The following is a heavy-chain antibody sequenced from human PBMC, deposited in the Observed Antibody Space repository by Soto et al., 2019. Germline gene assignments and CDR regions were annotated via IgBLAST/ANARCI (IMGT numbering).Heavy chain of an antibody. CDR1: GGSISSGGYY. CDR3: ARSSTSANYFDY. J-gene: IGHJ4*02. D-gene: IGHD2-2*01. CDR2: IYYSGST. Sequence: QVQLQESGPGLVKPSQTLSLTCTVSGGSISSGGYYWSWIRQHPGKGLEWIGYIYYSGSTYYNPSLKCRVTISVDTSKNQFSLKLSSVTAADTAVYDCARSSTSANYFDYWGQGTLVTVSS. V-gene: IGHV4-31*03.